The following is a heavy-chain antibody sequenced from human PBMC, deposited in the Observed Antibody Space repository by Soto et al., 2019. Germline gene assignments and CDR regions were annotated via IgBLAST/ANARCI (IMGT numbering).Heavy chain of an antibody. CDR3: ARDGVAVVVVAATPPYYFDY. Sequence: GGSLRLSCAASGFTFSSYSMNWVRQAPGKGLEWVSYISSSSSTIYYADSLKGRFTISRDNAKNSLYLQMNSLRDEDTAVYYCARDGVAVVVVAATPPYYFDYWGQGTLVTVSS. V-gene: IGHV3-48*02. J-gene: IGHJ4*02. CDR2: ISSSSSTI. CDR1: GFTFSSYS. D-gene: IGHD2-15*01.